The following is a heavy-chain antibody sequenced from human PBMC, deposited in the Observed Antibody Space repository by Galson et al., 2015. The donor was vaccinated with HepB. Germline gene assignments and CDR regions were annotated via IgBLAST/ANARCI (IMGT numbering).Heavy chain of an antibody. CDR3: ARGEWELPSPPPEYYYGMDV. V-gene: IGHV3-33*01. D-gene: IGHD1-26*01. CDR1: GFTFSSYG. CDR2: IWYDGSNK. J-gene: IGHJ6*02. Sequence: SLRLSCAASGFTFSSYGMHWVRQAPGKGLEWVAVIWYDGSNKYYADSVKGRFTISRDNSKNTLYLQMNSLRAEDTAVYYCARGEWELPSPPPEYYYGMDVWGQGTTVTVSS.